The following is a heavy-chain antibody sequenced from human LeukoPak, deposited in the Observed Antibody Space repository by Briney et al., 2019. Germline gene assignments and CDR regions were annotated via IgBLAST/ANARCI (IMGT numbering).Heavy chain of an antibody. CDR3: ARGPSEGYYDSSGYYVDY. CDR2: VYYSGST. V-gene: IGHV4-39*07. J-gene: IGHJ4*02. Sequence: PSETLSLTCSVSGGSISSITDYWGWIRQPPGKGLEWIGTVYYSGSTYYNPSLKSRVTISVDRSKNQFSLKLSSVTAADTAVYYCARGPSEGYYDSSGYYVDYWGQGTLVTVSS. CDR1: GGSISSITDY. D-gene: IGHD3-22*01.